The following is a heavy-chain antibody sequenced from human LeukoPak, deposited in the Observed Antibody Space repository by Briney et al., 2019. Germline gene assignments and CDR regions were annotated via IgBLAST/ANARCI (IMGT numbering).Heavy chain of an antibody. Sequence: ASVKVSCKASGYTFTSYYMHWVRQAPGQGLEWMGIINPSGGSTSYAQKFQGRVTMTRDTSTSTVYMELSSLRSEDTAVYYCARGITIFGVVIRYYYYYYMDVWGKGTTVTVSS. D-gene: IGHD3-3*01. CDR3: ARGITIFGVVIRYYYYYYMDV. J-gene: IGHJ6*03. CDR1: GYTFTSYY. V-gene: IGHV1-46*03. CDR2: INPSGGST.